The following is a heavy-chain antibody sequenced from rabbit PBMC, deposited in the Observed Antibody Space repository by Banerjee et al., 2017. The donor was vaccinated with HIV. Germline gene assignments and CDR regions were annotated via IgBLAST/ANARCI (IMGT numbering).Heavy chain of an antibody. CDR2: IYPGSSGSA. J-gene: IGHJ4*01. D-gene: IGHD7-1*01. V-gene: IGHV1S40*01. CDR1: GFSLSNY. Sequence: QSLEESGGDLVKPGASLTLTCTASGFSLSNYMCWVRQAPGKGLEWIASIYPGSSGSAYYASWAKGRFTISKTSSTTVTLQMTSLTAADTATYFCARDGTDDAGYNYRLWGPGTLVTVS. CDR3: ARDGTDDAGYNYRL.